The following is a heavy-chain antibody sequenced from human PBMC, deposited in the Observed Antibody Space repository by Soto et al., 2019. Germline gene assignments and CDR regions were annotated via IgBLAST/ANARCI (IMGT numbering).Heavy chain of an antibody. CDR3: ARVGIVVVKGSFDI. CDR2: INPNSGGT. Sequence: ASVKVSCKASGYTFTGYYMHWVRQAPGQGLEWMRWINPNSGGTNYAQKFQGRVTMTRDTSISTAYMELSRLRSDDTAVYYCARVGIVVVKGSFDIWGQGTMVTVSS. D-gene: IGHD3-22*01. V-gene: IGHV1-2*02. CDR1: GYTFTGYY. J-gene: IGHJ3*02.